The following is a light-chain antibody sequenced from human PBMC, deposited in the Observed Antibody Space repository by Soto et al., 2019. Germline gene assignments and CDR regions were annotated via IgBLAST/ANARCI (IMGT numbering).Light chain of an antibody. CDR2: DVS. J-gene: IGLJ1*01. Sequence: QSALTQPRSVSGSHGQSVTISCTGTSSDVGGYNSVSWYQQHPDKAPKFMIYDVSKRPSGVPDRFSGSKSGNTASLTISGLQAEDEADYYCCSYAGSDTHYAFGTGTKVTVL. V-gene: IGLV2-11*01. CDR3: CSYAGSDTHYA. CDR1: SSDVGGYNS.